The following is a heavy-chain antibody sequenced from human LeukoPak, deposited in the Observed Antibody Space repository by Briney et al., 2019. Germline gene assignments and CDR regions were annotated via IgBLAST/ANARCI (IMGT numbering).Heavy chain of an antibody. CDR2: INAGNGNT. J-gene: IGHJ4*02. Sequence: GASVKVSCKASGYTFTSYAMHWVRQAPGQRLEWMGWINAGNGNTKYSQKFQGRVTITRDTSASTAYMELSSLRSEDTAVYYCARGPYYYGSGSQGGYFDYWGQGTLVTVSS. CDR1: GYTFTSYA. D-gene: IGHD3-10*01. V-gene: IGHV1-3*01. CDR3: ARGPYYYGSGSQGGYFDY.